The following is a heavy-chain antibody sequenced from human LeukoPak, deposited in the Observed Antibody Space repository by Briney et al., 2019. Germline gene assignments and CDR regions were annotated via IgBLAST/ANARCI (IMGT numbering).Heavy chain of an antibody. CDR2: IYSGGST. Sequence: QSGGSLRLSCAASGLTVSRNYMSWVRQAPGKGLEWVSVIYSGGSTYYADSVKGRFTISRDNSKNTLYLQMNSLRAEDTAVYYCARGDPRMVRGVLLDYWGQGTLVTVSS. D-gene: IGHD3-10*01. V-gene: IGHV3-53*01. J-gene: IGHJ4*02. CDR3: ARGDPRMVRGVLLDY. CDR1: GLTVSRNY.